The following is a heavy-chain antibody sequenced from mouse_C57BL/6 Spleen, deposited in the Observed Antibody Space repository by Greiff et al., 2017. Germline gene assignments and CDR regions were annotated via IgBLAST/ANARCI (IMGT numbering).Heavy chain of an antibody. CDR1: GYTFTSYD. Sequence: VQLQQSGPELVKPGASVKLSCKASGYTFTSYDLNWVKQRPGQGLEWIGWIYPRDGSTKYNEKFKGKATLTVDTSSSTAYMELHSLTSEDSAVYFCARSGYSNYGGFAYWGQGTLVTVAA. CDR3: ARSGYSNYGGFAY. J-gene: IGHJ3*01. CDR2: IYPRDGST. V-gene: IGHV1-85*01. D-gene: IGHD2-5*01.